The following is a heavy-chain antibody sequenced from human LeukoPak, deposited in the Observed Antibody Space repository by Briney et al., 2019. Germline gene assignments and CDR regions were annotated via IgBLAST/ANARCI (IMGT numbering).Heavy chain of an antibody. D-gene: IGHD3-3*01. CDR1: GYTFTSYG. Sequence: ASVKVSCKASGYTFTSYGISWLRQAPGQGLEWMGWISAYNGNTNYAQKLQGRVTMTTDTSTSTAYMELRSLRSDDTAVYYCASGNYDFWSGYSFDYWGQGTLVTVSS. J-gene: IGHJ4*02. CDR2: ISAYNGNT. V-gene: IGHV1-18*01. CDR3: ASGNYDFWSGYSFDY.